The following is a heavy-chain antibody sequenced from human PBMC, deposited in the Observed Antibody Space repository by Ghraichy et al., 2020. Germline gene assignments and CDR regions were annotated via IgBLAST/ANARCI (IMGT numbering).Heavy chain of an antibody. CDR1: GFTFSSYW. CDR2: IKQDGSEK. J-gene: IGHJ4*02. CDR3: ARDRGYSYGYLFDY. V-gene: IGHV3-7*01. Sequence: LSLTCAASGFTFSSYWMSWVRQAPGKGLEWVANIKQDGSEKYYVDSVKGRFTISRDNAKNSLYLQMTSLRAEDTAVYYCARDRGYSYGYLFDYWGQGTLVTVSS. D-gene: IGHD5-18*01.